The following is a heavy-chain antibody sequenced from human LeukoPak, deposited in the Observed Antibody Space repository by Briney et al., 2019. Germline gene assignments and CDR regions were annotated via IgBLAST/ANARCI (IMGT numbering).Heavy chain of an antibody. D-gene: IGHD3-10*01. Sequence: GGSLRLSCAASGLTFDDYAMHWARHAPGKGLEWGSGISWNSGSIGYADSVKGRFTISRDNAKNSLYLQMNSLRAEDTALYYCAKGESITMVRGVDYWGQGTLVTVSS. CDR2: ISWNSGSI. CDR1: GLTFDDYA. CDR3: AKGESITMVRGVDY. V-gene: IGHV3-9*01. J-gene: IGHJ4*02.